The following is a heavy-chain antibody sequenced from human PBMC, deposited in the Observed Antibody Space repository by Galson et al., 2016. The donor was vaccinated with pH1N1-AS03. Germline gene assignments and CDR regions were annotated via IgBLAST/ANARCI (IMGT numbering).Heavy chain of an antibody. V-gene: IGHV4-61*01. CDR3: ARDGQLCPHYYPLDV. Sequence: SETLSLTCSVSGAPITSGSHYWTWIRQLPGKGLEWIGYIYYSGTTKFNPSLATRVTMSVDRSKSQFSLNLMSVTAADTAVYYCARDGQLCPHYYPLDVWGQGNTVTVSS. J-gene: IGHJ6*02. CDR2: IYYSGTT. D-gene: IGHD3-22*01. CDR1: GAPITSGSHY.